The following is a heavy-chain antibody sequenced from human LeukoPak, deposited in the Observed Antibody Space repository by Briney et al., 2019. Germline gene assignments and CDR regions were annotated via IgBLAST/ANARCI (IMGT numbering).Heavy chain of an antibody. J-gene: IGHJ4*02. V-gene: IGHV4-39*01. CDR3: AVGPLPPPTYYFDY. D-gene: IGHD1-14*01. Sequence: SETLSLTCTVSGGSISSSSYYWGWIRQPPGKGLEWIGSIYYSGSTYYNPSLKSRVTISVDTSKNQFSLKLSSVTAADTAVYYCAVGPLPPPTYYFDYWGQGTLVTVSS. CDR1: GGSISSSSYY. CDR2: IYYSGST.